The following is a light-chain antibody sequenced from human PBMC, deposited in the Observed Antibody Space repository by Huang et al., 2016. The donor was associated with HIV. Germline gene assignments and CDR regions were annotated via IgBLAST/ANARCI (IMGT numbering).Light chain of an antibody. CDR2: WES. V-gene: IGKV4-1*01. CDR3: HQYYTTPQT. CDR1: QSVLYSSNNKNY. J-gene: IGKJ1*01. Sequence: DIVMTQSPDSLAVSLGERATINCKSSQSVLYSSNNKNYLAWYQQKPGRPPNLIIYWESTRESGVPDLVSGSGSGTDFTLTISSLQAEDVAVYYCHQYYTTPQTFGQGTKVEIK.